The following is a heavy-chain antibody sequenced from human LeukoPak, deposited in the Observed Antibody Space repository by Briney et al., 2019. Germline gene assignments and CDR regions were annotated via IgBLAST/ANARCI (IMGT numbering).Heavy chain of an antibody. V-gene: IGHV3-53*01. CDR3: AREGYSYGPFDY. J-gene: IGHJ4*02. CDR2: IYSGGDT. D-gene: IGHD5-18*01. CDR1: GFTFSSYW. Sequence: EAGGSLRLSCAASGFTFSSYWVHWVRQAPGKGLVWVSVIYSGGDTYYADSVKGRFTISGDNSKNTVYLQMNSLRAEDTAVYSCAREGYSYGPFDYWGQGTLVTVSS.